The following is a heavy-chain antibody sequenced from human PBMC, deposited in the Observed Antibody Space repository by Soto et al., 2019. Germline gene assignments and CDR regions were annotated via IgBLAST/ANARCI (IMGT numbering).Heavy chain of an antibody. CDR1: GFTFSSYG. CDR2: SSATGAGT. Sequence: EVQLLESGGGLVQPGGSLRLSCAASGFTFSSYGMTWVRQAPGKGLEWVSFSSATGAGTYYADSVKGRFTISRDNSKNTLYLQMTSWRADDAAVYYCSKDRRAGRNYGFYSDVWGQGAMVIVSS. V-gene: IGHV3-23*01. D-gene: IGHD1-7*01. CDR3: SKDRRAGRNYGFYSDV. J-gene: IGHJ4*02.